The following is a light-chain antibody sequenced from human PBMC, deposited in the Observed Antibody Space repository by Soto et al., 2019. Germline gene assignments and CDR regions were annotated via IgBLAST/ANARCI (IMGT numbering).Light chain of an antibody. CDR3: SSYNV. CDR1: SSDVGGYNY. Sequence: QSVLTQPASVSGSPGQSITISCTGTSSDVGGYNYVSWYQQHPGKAPKLMIYEVSNRPSGVSNRFSGSKSDNTASLTISGLQAEDEADYYCSSYNVFGTGTKVTVL. CDR2: EVS. V-gene: IGLV2-14*01. J-gene: IGLJ1*01.